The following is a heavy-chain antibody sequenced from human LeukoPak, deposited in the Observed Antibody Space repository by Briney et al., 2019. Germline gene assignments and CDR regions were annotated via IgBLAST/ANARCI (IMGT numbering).Heavy chain of an antibody. V-gene: IGHV1-69*13. CDR2: IIPIFGTA. CDR3: ASLLWFGDYWFAP. CDR1: GGTFSSYA. J-gene: IGHJ5*02. Sequence: GASVKVSCKASGGTFSSYAISWVRQAPGQGLEWMGGIIPIFGTANYAQKFQGRVTITADESTSTAYMELSSLRSEDTAVYYCASLLWFGDYWFAPWGQGTLVTVSS. D-gene: IGHD3-10*01.